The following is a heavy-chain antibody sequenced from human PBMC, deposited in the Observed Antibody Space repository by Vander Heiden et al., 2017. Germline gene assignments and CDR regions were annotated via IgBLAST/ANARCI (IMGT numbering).Heavy chain of an antibody. J-gene: IGHJ4*02. D-gene: IGHD6-19*01. CDR3: AREEMAVAGVDY. CDR1: GFTSRSSW. Sequence: EVQLVESGGGLVQPGGSQRLSRAAAGFTSRSSWRSRVRQAPGEGLEWVENKKQDGSEKYYVDSVKDLFTIARDNAKTSLYLQVNSLRAEDAAVYYGAREEMAVAGVDYWGQGTLATVSS. V-gene: IGHV3-7*01. CDR2: KKQDGSEK.